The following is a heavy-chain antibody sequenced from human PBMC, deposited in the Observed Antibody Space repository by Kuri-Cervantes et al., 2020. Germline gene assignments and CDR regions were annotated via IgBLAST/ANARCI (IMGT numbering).Heavy chain of an antibody. Sequence: GESLKISCAASGFTFSSYAMHWVRQAPGKGLEWVAVISYDGSNKYYADSVKGRFTISRDNSKNTLYLQTNSLRGEDTAVYYCARDDLAAAVDYWGQGTLVTVSS. D-gene: IGHD6-13*01. CDR3: ARDDLAAAVDY. CDR2: ISYDGSNK. V-gene: IGHV3-30-3*01. CDR1: GFTFSSYA. J-gene: IGHJ4*02.